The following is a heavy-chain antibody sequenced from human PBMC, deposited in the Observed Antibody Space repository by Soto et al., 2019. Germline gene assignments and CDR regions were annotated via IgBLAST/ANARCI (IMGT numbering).Heavy chain of an antibody. V-gene: IGHV4-4*07. CDR2: IYPGGST. Sequence: PSATLSLTCTVSGDSISDYYWIWIRQPAGKGLEWIGRIYPGGSTNYTPSPKSRVNMSVDTSKKQFSLKLSSVTAADSAAYYCVRNYNDGYYPFDHWGEGT. D-gene: IGHD3-22*01. J-gene: IGHJ4*02. CDR1: GDSISDYY. CDR3: VRNYNDGYYPFDH.